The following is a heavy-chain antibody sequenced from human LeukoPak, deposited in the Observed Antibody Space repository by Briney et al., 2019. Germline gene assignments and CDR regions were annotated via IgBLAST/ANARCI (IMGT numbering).Heavy chain of an antibody. D-gene: IGHD3-22*01. CDR3: AKGLKVTMIVVDLYYFDY. J-gene: IGHJ4*02. CDR2: ISGSGGST. CDR1: GFTFSNYA. Sequence: PGGSLRLSCAASGFTFSNYAMSWVRQAPGKGLEWVSAISGSGGSTYYADSVKGRFTISRDNSKNTLYLQMNSLRAEDTAVYYCAKGLKVTMIVVDLYYFDYWGQGTLVTVSS. V-gene: IGHV3-23*01.